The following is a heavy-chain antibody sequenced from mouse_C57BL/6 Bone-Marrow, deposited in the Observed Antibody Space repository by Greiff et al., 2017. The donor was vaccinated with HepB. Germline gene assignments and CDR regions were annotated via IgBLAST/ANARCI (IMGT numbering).Heavy chain of an antibody. CDR2: ISPRSGNT. CDR1: GYTFTSYG. J-gene: IGHJ2*01. Sequence: VPLVESGAELARPGASVKLSCKASGYTFTSYGIRWVKQRTGQGLVWIGEISPRSGNTYYNEQFKGKAPLTADKTSSTADRARRSLTSEDSAVYFGARGENFGIYDDDPLDDWGQGTTLTVSA. CDR3: ARGENFGIYDDDPLDD. V-gene: IGHV1-81*01. D-gene: IGHD2-13*01.